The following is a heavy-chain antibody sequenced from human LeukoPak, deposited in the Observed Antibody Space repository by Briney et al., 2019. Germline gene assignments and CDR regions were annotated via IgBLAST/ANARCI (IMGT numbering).Heavy chain of an antibody. V-gene: IGHV1-8*01. Sequence: ASVKVSCKASGYTFTSYDINWVRQATGQGLEWMGWMNPNSGNTGYAQKFQGRVTMTRNTSISTAYMELSSLRSEDTAVYYCARGRIVMYYDSSGYRSAFDIWGQGTMVTVSS. CDR3: ARGRIVMYYDSSGYRSAFDI. CDR1: GYTFTSYD. D-gene: IGHD3-22*01. J-gene: IGHJ3*02. CDR2: MNPNSGNT.